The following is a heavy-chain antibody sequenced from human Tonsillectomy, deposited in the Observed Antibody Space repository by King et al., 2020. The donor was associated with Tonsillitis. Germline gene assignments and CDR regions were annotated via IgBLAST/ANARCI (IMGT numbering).Heavy chain of an antibody. V-gene: IGHV3-21*06. CDR3: ARYYGDYGRFDP. Sequence: VQLVESGGGLVKPGGSLRLSCAGSGFSFSSYSMNWLRQTPGRGVEWLASISSGSGSYIYYADSAKGRFTISRDNAKNSVHLQMNSLRAEDTALYYCARYYGDYGRFDPWGQGTLVTVSS. CDR2: ISSGSGSYI. CDR1: GFSFSSYS. J-gene: IGHJ5*02. D-gene: IGHD4-17*01.